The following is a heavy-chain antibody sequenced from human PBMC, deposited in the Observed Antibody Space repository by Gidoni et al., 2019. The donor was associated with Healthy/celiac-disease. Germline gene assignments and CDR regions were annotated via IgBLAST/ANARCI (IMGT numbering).Heavy chain of an antibody. CDR2: ISYDGSNK. J-gene: IGHJ1*01. CDR3: ARGQQLVGYFQH. Sequence: QVQLVESGGGVVQPGRSLGLSCAASGLTFSSYAMHWVRQAPGKGLEGVAVISYDGSNKYYADSVKGRFTISRDNSKNTLYLQMNSLRAEDTAVYYCARGQQLVGYFQHWGQGTLVTVSS. D-gene: IGHD6-13*01. V-gene: IGHV3-30-3*01. CDR1: GLTFSSYA.